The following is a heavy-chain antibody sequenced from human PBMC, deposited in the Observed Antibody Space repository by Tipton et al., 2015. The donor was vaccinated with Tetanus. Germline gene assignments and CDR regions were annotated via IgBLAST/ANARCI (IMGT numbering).Heavy chain of an antibody. Sequence: QSGAEVKKPGASVKVSCKASGYTFTSYGISWVRQAPGQGLEWMGWISAYNGNTNYAQKLQGRVTMTTDTSTSTAYMELRSLRSDDTAVYYRARDSTNYGDYEGLGYWGQGTLVTVSS. D-gene: IGHD4-17*01. J-gene: IGHJ4*02. V-gene: IGHV1-18*01. CDR3: ARDSTNYGDYEGLGY. CDR1: GYTFTSYG. CDR2: ISAYNGNT.